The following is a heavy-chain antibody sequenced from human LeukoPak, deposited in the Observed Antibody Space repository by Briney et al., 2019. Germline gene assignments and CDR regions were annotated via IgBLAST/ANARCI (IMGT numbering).Heavy chain of an antibody. CDR2: IKQDGSEK. Sequence: GGSLRLSCAASGFTFSSYWMSGVRQAPGKGLEWVANIKQDGSEKYYVDSVKGRFTISRDNAKNSLYLQMNSLRAEDTAVYYCARVSSSRLHFDYWGQGTLVTVYS. CDR1: GFTFSSYW. D-gene: IGHD6-6*01. V-gene: IGHV3-7*04. CDR3: ARVSSSRLHFDY. J-gene: IGHJ4*02.